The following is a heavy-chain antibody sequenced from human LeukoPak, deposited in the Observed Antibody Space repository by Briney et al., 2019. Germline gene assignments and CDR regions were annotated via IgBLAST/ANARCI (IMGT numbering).Heavy chain of an antibody. D-gene: IGHD6-19*01. Sequence: GGSLRLSCAASGFTFSSYSMNWVRQAPGKGLEWVSSISTDSFYLYYADSVKGRVTISRDNAKNSLYLQMNSLRAEDAAVYYCAKITVAGAGGLDYWGQGTLVTVSS. CDR1: GFTFSSYS. V-gene: IGHV3-21*01. J-gene: IGHJ4*02. CDR3: AKITVAGAGGLDY. CDR2: ISTDSFYL.